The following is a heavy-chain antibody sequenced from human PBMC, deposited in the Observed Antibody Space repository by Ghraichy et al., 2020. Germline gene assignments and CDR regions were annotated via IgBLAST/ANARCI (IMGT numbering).Heavy chain of an antibody. CDR3: ARDSTIILGWYFDL. J-gene: IGHJ2*01. D-gene: IGHD5/OR15-5a*01. Sequence: SQTLSLTCTVSGGSIDHYYWSWIRQSAGKGLEWIGRVSPRGSTNYNPSLKSRVTMSLDTSKNQFSLRLSSATAADTAVYFCARDSTIILGWYFDLWGRGTLGTVSS. CDR2: VSPRGST. V-gene: IGHV4-4*07. CDR1: GGSIDHYY.